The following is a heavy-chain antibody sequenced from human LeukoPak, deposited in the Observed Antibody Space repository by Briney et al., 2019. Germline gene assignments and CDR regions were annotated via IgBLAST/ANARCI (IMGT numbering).Heavy chain of an antibody. V-gene: IGHV2-5*02. CDR3: AHISTTSGSYWSPGGY. J-gene: IGHJ4*02. Sequence: SGPTLVNPTQTLTLTCTFSGFSLSTTGVGVGWIRQPPGKALEWLALIYWDDDKRYSPSLKSRPTITKDTSKNQVVLTMTNMDPVDTATYYCAHISTTSGSYWSPGGYWGQGTLVTVSS. CDR2: IYWDDDK. D-gene: IGHD3-10*01. CDR1: GFSLSTTGVG.